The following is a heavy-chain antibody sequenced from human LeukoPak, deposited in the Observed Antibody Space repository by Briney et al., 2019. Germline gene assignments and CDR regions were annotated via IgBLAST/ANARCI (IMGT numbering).Heavy chain of an antibody. V-gene: IGHV4-34*01. Sequence: SETLSLTCAVSGVPFSNYYWSWVRQSPRQGLEWIGEINHSGYTNYNPSLKSRVTMSIDTSKNQFSLKLASVTAADTGVYYCTRAVAGHPDWGQGTLVTVSS. J-gene: IGHJ4*02. D-gene: IGHD5-12*01. CDR3: TRAVAGHPD. CDR2: INHSGYT. CDR1: GVPFSNYY.